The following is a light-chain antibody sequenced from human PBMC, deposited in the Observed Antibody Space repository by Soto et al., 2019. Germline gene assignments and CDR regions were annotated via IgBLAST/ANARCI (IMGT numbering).Light chain of an antibody. J-gene: IGLJ1*01. CDR1: SSDVGRYDY. CDR3: CSFAGSYTDV. Sequence: SALTQPRSVSGSPGQSVTISCTGTSSDVGRYDYVSWYQQHPGKAPKLIIYDVSERPSGVPDRFSGSKFGNTASLTFSGLQAEDEADYSCCSFAGSYTDVFGTGTKVTV. V-gene: IGLV2-11*01. CDR2: DVS.